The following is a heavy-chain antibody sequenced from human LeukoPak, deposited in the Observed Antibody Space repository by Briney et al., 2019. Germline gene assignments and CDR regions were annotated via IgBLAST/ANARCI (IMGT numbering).Heavy chain of an antibody. D-gene: IGHD6-19*01. CDR2: IYYSGST. Sequence: SETLSLTCTVSGYSISSGYYWSWIRPPPGKGLEWIGYIYYSGSTNYNPSLKSRVTISVDTSKNQFSLKLSSVTAADTAVYYCARDSSGWPFHFDYWGQGTLVTVSS. V-gene: IGHV4-61*01. CDR1: GYSISSGYY. CDR3: ARDSSGWPFHFDY. J-gene: IGHJ4*02.